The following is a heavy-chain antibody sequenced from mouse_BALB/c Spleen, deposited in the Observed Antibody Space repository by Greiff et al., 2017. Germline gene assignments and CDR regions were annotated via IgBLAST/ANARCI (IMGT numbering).Heavy chain of an antibody. CDR2: ISSGGGST. CDR1: GFAFSSYD. V-gene: IGHV5-12-1*01. J-gene: IGHJ4*01. CDR3: ARHAVVARDAMDY. Sequence: EVQLVESGGGLVKPGGSLKLSCAASGFAFSSYDMSWVRQTPEKRLEWVAYISSGGGSTYYPDTVKGRFTISRDNAKNTLYLQMSSLKSEDTAMYYCARHAVVARDAMDYWGQGTSVTVSS. D-gene: IGHD1-1*01.